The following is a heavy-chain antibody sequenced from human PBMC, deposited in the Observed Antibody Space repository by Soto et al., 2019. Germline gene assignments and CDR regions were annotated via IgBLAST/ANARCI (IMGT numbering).Heavy chain of an antibody. J-gene: IGHJ6*02. D-gene: IGHD4-4*01. CDR1: EFTFSSYA. CDR2: ISYDGGNK. V-gene: IGHV3-30-3*01. CDR3: ARVKTDYSNPRGPFFFYGMDV. Sequence: QVQLVESGGGVVHPARSLRLSCSASEFTFSSYALHWVRQAPGKGLEWVAGISYDGGNKFYGDSVWGRFTISRDSSQTTVFLQMNSLRPEDTAAYYCARVKTDYSNPRGPFFFYGMDVWGQGNTVTVSS.